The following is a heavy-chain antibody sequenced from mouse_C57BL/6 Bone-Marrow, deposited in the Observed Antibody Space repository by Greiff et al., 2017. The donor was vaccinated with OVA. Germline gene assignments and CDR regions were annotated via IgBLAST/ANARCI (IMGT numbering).Heavy chain of an antibody. Sequence: VQLQQPGAELVKPGASVKLSCKASGYTFTSYWMQWVKQRPGQGLEWIGEIDPSDSYTNYNQKFKGKATLTVDTSSSTAYMQLSSLTSEDSAVYYCARCAAQATGVYFDYWGQGTTLTVSS. D-gene: IGHD3-2*02. J-gene: IGHJ2*01. CDR1: GYTFTSYW. CDR2: IDPSDSYT. CDR3: ARCAAQATGVYFDY. V-gene: IGHV1-50*01.